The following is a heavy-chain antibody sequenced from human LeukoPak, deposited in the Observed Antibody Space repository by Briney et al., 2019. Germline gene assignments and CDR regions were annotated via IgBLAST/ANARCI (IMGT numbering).Heavy chain of an antibody. CDR3: AKARAMGLGNYLDYFDY. J-gene: IGHJ4*02. Sequence: GGSLRLSCAASGFTFSSFGMHWVRQAPGKGLEWLAVISYDGSNKYYADSVKGRFTISRDNSENTVYMQMNSLKTEDTAVYYCAKARAMGLGNYLDYFDYWGQGTLVTVSS. V-gene: IGHV3-30*18. CDR1: GFTFSSFG. CDR2: ISYDGSNK. D-gene: IGHD3-10*01.